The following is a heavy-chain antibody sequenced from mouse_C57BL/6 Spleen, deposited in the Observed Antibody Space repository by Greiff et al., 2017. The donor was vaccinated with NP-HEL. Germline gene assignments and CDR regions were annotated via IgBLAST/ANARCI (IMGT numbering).Heavy chain of an antibody. V-gene: IGHV7-3*01. CDR1: GFTFTDYY. D-gene: IGHD2-5*01. CDR2: IRNKANGYTT. CDR3: ARYTYYSNFYFDY. J-gene: IGHJ2*01. Sequence: EVKLMESGGGLVQPGGSLSLSCAASGFTFTDYYMSWVRQPPGKALEWLGFIRNKANGYTTEYSASVKGRFTISSDNSQSILYLQMNALRAEDSATYYCARYTYYSNFYFDYWGQGTTLTVSS.